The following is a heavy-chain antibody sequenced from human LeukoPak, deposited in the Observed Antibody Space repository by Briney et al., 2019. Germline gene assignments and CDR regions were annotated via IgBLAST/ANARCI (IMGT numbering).Heavy chain of an antibody. CDR1: GYTFNTYG. D-gene: IGHD5-12*01. CDR2: IRGNNDNT. CDR3: VRDSAYSPDY. V-gene: IGHV1-18*03. Sequence: GDSVTVSCKSSGYTFNTYGISWVRQAPGQGLEWMAWIRGNNDNTKYAQKFQGRVTLTTDTSTSTAYMELRGLTSDDMAVYYCVRDSAYSPDYWVQGSLVTVSP. J-gene: IGHJ4*02.